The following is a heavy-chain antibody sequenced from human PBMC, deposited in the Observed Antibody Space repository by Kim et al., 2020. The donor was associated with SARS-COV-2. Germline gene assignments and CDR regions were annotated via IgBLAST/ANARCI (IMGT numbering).Heavy chain of an antibody. CDR1: GGSISSNNYY. CDR3: TERGVFRGVLGSWHY. D-gene: IGHD3-10*01. CDR2: IYYSGNT. V-gene: IGHV4-39*01. J-gene: IGHJ4*02. Sequence: SETLSLTCTVSGGSISSNNYYWGWIRQPPGKGLEWIGSIYYSGNTYYNSSLKSRVTISVDTSKNQFSLKLSSVTAADTAVYYCTERGVFRGVLGSWHYWGQGTLVTVSS.